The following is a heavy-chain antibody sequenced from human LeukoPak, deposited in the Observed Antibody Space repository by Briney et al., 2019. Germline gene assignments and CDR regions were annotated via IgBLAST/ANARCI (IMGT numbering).Heavy chain of an antibody. CDR2: ISSSSSYI. Sequence: TGGSLRLSCAASGFTFSSYSMNWVRQAPGKGLEWVSSISSSSSYIYYADSVKGRFTISRDNAKNSLYLQMNSLRAEDTAVYYCARAVDTAMGRGDETGWGQGTLVTVSS. J-gene: IGHJ4*02. D-gene: IGHD5-18*01. CDR3: ARAVDTAMGRGDETG. V-gene: IGHV3-21*01. CDR1: GFTFSSYS.